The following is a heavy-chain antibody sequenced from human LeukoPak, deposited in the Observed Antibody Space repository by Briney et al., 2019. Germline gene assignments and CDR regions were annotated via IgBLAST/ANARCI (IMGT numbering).Heavy chain of an antibody. D-gene: IGHD5-18*01. Sequence: GGSLRLSCAASGFTFSSYGMHWVRQAPGKGLEWVAVISYDGSSKYYADSVKGRFTISRDNSKNTLYLQMNSLRAEDTAVYYCAKILGGRYSYGINYGMDVWGQGTTVTVSS. CDR1: GFTFSSYG. CDR3: AKILGGRYSYGINYGMDV. CDR2: ISYDGSSK. V-gene: IGHV3-30*18. J-gene: IGHJ6*02.